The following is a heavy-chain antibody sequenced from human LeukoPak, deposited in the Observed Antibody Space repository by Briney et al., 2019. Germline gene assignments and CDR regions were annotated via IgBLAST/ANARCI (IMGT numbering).Heavy chain of an antibody. CDR3: TRDGGEGDNSAFDI. J-gene: IGHJ3*02. Sequence: PGGSLRLSCAASGFTFSDYILDWVRQAPGKGLEWVGRIRRRTNRYTTEYAASVKDRFIISRDDSKNSLYLHMDSLKTEDSAVYHCTRDGGEGDNSAFDIWGQGTMVIVSS. D-gene: IGHD3-16*01. CDR1: GFTFSDYI. CDR2: IRRRTNRYTT. V-gene: IGHV3-72*01.